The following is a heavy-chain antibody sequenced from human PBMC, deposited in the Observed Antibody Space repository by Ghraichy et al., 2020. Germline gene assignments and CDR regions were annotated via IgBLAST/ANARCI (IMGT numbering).Heavy chain of an antibody. Sequence: GGSLRLSCAASGFTFDDYAMHWVRQAPGKGLEWVSGISWNSGSIGYADSVKGRFTISRDNAKNSLYLQMNSLRAEDTALYYCAKGSGTVVNRYFDLWGRGTLVTVSS. CDR1: GFTFDDYA. CDR2: ISWNSGSI. J-gene: IGHJ2*01. V-gene: IGHV3-9*01. CDR3: AKGSGTVVNRYFDL. D-gene: IGHD4-23*01.